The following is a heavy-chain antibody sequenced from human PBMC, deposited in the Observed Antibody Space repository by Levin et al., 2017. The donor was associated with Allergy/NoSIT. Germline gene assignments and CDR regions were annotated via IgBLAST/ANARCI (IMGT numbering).Heavy chain of an antibody. V-gene: IGHV4-39*01. CDR2: VYFIGNT. CDR1: GGSFTSGAYH. Sequence: SETLSLTCNVSGGSFTSGAYHWGWIRQPPGKGLEWIGSVYFIGNTHYNSFLKSCASISVDASKNHFSLQPTAVTAAATAVYYRVIHWAESYYYLDVWGKGTTVTVSS. J-gene: IGHJ6*03. D-gene: IGHD1-14*01. CDR3: VIHWAESYYYLDV.